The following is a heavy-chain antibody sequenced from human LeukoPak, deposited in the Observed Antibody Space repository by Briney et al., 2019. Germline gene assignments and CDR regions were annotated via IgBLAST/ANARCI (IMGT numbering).Heavy chain of an antibody. V-gene: IGHV1-2*02. J-gene: IGHJ4*02. CDR3: ARDRLGYYDSSGYYAGDY. CDR2: INPNSGGT. D-gene: IGHD3-22*01. CDR1: GYTFTGYY. Sequence: ASVKVSCKASGYTFTGYYMHWVRQAPGQGLEWMGWINPNSGGTNYAQKFQGRVTMTRDTSISTAYMELSRLRSDDTAVYYCARDRLGYYDSSGYYAGDYWGQGTLVTVSS.